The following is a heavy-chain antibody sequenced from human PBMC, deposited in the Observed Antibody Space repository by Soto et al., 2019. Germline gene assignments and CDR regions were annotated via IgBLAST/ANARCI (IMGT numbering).Heavy chain of an antibody. CDR1: EAGFMNYD. CDR3: VRMILSRTLNSFDP. Sequence: ASVKVSCNADEAGFMNYDISWVRQATGQGLEWMGWMNPNSGNTGYALKFQGRVSMTRNTSIYTVYLELSSLASDDTAVYYCVRMILSRTLNSFDPWGKGTLVPLS. J-gene: IGHJ5*02. V-gene: IGHV1-8*01. D-gene: IGHD2-15*01. CDR2: MNPNSGNT.